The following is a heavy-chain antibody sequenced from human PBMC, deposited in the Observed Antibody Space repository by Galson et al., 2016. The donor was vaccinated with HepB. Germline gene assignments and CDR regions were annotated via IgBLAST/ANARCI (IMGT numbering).Heavy chain of an antibody. Sequence: SLRLSCAVSGFTFDDYGMTWVRQAPGKGLEWVSGINWSGDSTAYADSVKGRFTMYRDDAKNSLYLQMYSLTAEDTAVYYCTYGHYGTWGQGTLVTVSS. CDR1: GFTFDDYG. CDR3: TYGHYGT. D-gene: IGHD3-10*01. J-gene: IGHJ5*02. CDR2: INWSGDST. V-gene: IGHV3-20*04.